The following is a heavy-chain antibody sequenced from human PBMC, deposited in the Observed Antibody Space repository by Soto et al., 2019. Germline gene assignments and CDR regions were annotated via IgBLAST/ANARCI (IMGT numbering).Heavy chain of an antibody. CDR1: GFTFSSYA. J-gene: IGHJ4*02. Sequence: EVQLLESGGGLVQPGGSLRLSCAASGFTFSSYAMSWVRQAPGKGLEWVSAISGSGGSTDYADSVKGRFTISRDNSKNARYLQMNSLRAEDTAVYYCAKENGYSSTWFEFDYWGQGTLVTVSS. D-gene: IGHD6-13*01. CDR3: AKENGYSSTWFEFDY. CDR2: ISGSGGST. V-gene: IGHV3-23*01.